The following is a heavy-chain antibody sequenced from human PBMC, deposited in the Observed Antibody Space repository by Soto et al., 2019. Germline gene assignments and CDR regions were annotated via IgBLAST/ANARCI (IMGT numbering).Heavy chain of an antibody. Sequence: PSETLSLTCAVSGGSFSGYYWSWIRQPPGKGLEWIGEINHSGSTNYNPSLKSRVTISVDTSKNQFSLKLSSVTAADTAVYYCARYKRFYDFWSGYYAFDIWGQGTMVTVSS. CDR1: GGSFSGYY. V-gene: IGHV4-34*01. D-gene: IGHD3-3*01. CDR2: INHSGST. CDR3: ARYKRFYDFWSGYYAFDI. J-gene: IGHJ3*02.